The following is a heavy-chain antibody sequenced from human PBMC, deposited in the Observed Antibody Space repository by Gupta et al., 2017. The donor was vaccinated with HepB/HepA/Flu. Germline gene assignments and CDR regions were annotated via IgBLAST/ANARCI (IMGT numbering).Heavy chain of an antibody. CDR2: INPSGGST. Sequence: VRQAPGQGLEWMGIINPSGGSTSYAQKFQGRVTMTRDTSTSTVYMELSSLRSEDTAVYYWARDGFPRDGSASFPCYYYYYMDVWGKGTTVTVSS. CDR3: ARDGFPRDGSASFPCYYYYYMDV. V-gene: IGHV1-46*01. J-gene: IGHJ6*03. D-gene: IGHD3-10*01.